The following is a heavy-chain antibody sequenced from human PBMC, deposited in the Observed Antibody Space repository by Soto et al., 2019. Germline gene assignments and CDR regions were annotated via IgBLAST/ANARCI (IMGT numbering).Heavy chain of an antibody. J-gene: IGHJ4*02. V-gene: IGHV3-23*01. CDR2: IIGSGANT. D-gene: IGHD1-20*01. Sequence: GGSLRLSCAASGFTFSSHGMKWVRQAPGKGLEWVSSIIGSGANTYYADSVKGRFTISRDNSKSTVYLQMNSLRAEDTAVYYCATRITSGAKGYFDSWGQGTLVTVAS. CDR1: GFTFSSHG. CDR3: ATRITSGAKGYFDS.